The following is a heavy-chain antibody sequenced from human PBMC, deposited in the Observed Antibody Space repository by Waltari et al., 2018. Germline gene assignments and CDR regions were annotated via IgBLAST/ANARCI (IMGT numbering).Heavy chain of an antibody. V-gene: IGHV3-49*04. J-gene: IGHJ4*02. CDR1: GFTFVDYA. CDR2: IRSKAYGGTT. Sequence: EVQLVESGGGLVQPGRSLRLSCTASGFTFVDYAMSWVRQAPGKRLEWVGFIRSKAYGGTTEYAASVKGRFTISRDDSKSIAYLQMNSLKTEDTAVYYCTRGSSSWTDYFDYWGQGTLVTVSS. D-gene: IGHD6-13*01. CDR3: TRGSSSWTDYFDY.